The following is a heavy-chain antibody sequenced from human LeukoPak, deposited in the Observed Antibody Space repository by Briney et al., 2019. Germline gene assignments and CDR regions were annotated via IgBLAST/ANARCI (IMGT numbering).Heavy chain of an antibody. J-gene: IGHJ5*02. CDR1: GYTFTGYY. CDR3: ARDRGDYVNWFDP. V-gene: IGHV1-2*02. D-gene: IGHD4-17*01. Sequence: ASVKVSCKASGYTFTGYYMHWVRQAPGQGLEWMGWINPNSGGTNYAQKFQGRVTMTRDTSISTAYMELSRLRSDDTAVYYCARDRGDYVNWFDPWGQGTLVTVSS. CDR2: INPNSGGT.